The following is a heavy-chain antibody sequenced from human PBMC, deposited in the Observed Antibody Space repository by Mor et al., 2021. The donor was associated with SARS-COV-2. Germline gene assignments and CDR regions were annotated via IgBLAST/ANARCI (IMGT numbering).Heavy chain of an antibody. CDR3: ANSVTCSGGSCYLSYY. Sequence: APGKGLEWVAVISYDGSNKYYADSVKGRFTISRDNSKNTLYLQMNSLRAEDTAVYYCANSVTCSGGSCYLSYY. V-gene: IGHV3-30*18. D-gene: IGHD2-15*01. CDR2: ISYDGSNK. J-gene: IGHJ6*01.